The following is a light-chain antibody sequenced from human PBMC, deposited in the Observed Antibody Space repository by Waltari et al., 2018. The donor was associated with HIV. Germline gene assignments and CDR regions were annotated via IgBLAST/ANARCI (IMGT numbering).Light chain of an antibody. Sequence: QSALTPPASVSGAPGQSITISCPGTCWELGRYRYVSWYQQHPGTAPKLMIFDVSNRPSGVLNRFSGSKSGNTASLTISGLQAEDEAHYLCSSYSSSTALVVFGGGTKVTVL. CDR2: DVS. CDR3: SSYSSSTALVV. V-gene: IGLV2-14*03. CDR1: CWELGRYRY. J-gene: IGLJ2*01.